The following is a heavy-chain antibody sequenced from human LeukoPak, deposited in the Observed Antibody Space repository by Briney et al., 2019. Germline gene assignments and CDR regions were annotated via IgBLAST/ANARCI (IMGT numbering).Heavy chain of an antibody. CDR3: ARAEDYYDSLGYYLGY. V-gene: IGHV3-48*03. J-gene: IGHJ4*02. D-gene: IGHD3-22*01. Sequence: PGGSLRLSCAASGFTFSNYEMNWVRQAPGKGLEWVSYISSSGSTIYYADPVKGRFTISRDNAKNSLYLQMNSLRAEDTAVYYCARAEDYYDSLGYYLGYWGQGTLVTVSS. CDR2: ISSSGSTI. CDR1: GFTFSNYE.